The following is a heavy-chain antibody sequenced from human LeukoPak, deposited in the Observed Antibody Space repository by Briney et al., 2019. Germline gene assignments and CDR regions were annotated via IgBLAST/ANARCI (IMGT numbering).Heavy chain of an antibody. CDR3: ARESGWSYYFDY. CDR1: GGSISSYY. CDR2: IYYSGST. Sequence: PSETLSLTCTVAGGSISSYYWSWIRPPPGQGLEWVGYIYYSGSTNYDPSLKSRVTISVDTSKNQFSLKLSSVPAADTAVYYCARESGWSYYFDYWGQGTLVTVSS. D-gene: IGHD6-19*01. J-gene: IGHJ4*02. V-gene: IGHV4-59*01.